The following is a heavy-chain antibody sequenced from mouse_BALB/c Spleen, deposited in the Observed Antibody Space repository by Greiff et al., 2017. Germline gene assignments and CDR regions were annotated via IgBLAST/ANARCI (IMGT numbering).Heavy chain of an antibody. CDR3: ARDYYGSSYFDD. CDR2: ISSGGST. Sequence: EVKLMESGGGLVKPGGSLKLSCAASGFTFSSYAMSWVRQTPEKRLEWVASISSGGSTYYPDSVKGRFTISRDNARNILYLQMSSLRSEDTAMYYCARDYYGSSYFDDWGQGTTLTVSS. V-gene: IGHV5-6-5*01. D-gene: IGHD1-1*01. J-gene: IGHJ2*01. CDR1: GFTFSSYA.